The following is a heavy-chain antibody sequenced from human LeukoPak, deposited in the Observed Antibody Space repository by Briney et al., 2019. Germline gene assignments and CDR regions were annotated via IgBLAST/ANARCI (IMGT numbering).Heavy chain of an antibody. CDR1: GYTFTSYG. J-gene: IGHJ3*02. D-gene: IGHD3/OR15-3a*01. CDR2: ISAYNGNA. Sequence: ASVKVSCKASGYTFTSYGISWVRQAPGQGLEWMGWISAYNGNANYAQKLQGRVTMTTDASTSTAYMELRSLRSDDTAVYYCARDPGTGPYFDDAFDIWGQGTMVTVSS. V-gene: IGHV1-18*01. CDR3: ARDPGTGPYFDDAFDI.